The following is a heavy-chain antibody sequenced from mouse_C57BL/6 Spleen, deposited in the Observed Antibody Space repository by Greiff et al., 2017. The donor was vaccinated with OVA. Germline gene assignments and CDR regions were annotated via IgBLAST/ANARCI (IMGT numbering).Heavy chain of an antibody. CDR3: ARRYYYGSRGASWFAY. D-gene: IGHD1-1*01. CDR2: INPNNGGT. Sequence: VQLQQSGPELVKPGASVKIPCKASGYTFTDYNMDWVKQSHGKSLEWIGDINPNNGGTIYNQKFKGKATLTVDKSSSTAYMELRSLTSEDTAVYYCARRYYYGSRGASWFAYWGQGTLVTVSA. V-gene: IGHV1-18*01. J-gene: IGHJ3*01. CDR1: GYTFTDYN.